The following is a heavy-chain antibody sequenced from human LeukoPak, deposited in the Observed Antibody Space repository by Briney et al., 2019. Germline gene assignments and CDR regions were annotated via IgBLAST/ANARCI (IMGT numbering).Heavy chain of an antibody. V-gene: IGHV1-2*02. D-gene: IGHD6-13*01. CDR1: GYTFTGYY. Sequence: GSSVKVSCKASGYTFTGYYMHWVRQAPGQGLEWMGWINPNSGGTNYAQKFQGRVTMTRDTSISTAYMELSRLRSDDTAVYYCASSRRAAAGVRFDPWGQGTLVTVSS. CDR2: INPNSGGT. J-gene: IGHJ5*02. CDR3: ASSRRAAAGVRFDP.